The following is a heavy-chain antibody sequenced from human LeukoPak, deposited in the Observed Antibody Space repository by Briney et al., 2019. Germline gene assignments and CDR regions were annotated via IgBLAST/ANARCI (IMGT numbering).Heavy chain of an antibody. CDR2: IYPSDSDT. Sequence: GESLKISCKGSGYSFTSYWIGRVRQMPGKGLEWMGIIYPSDSDTRYSPSFQGQVTISADKSISTAYLQWSSLKASDTAMYYCARRAVTTGFDPWGQGTLVTVSS. D-gene: IGHD4-17*01. V-gene: IGHV5-51*01. CDR1: GYSFTSYW. CDR3: ARRAVTTGFDP. J-gene: IGHJ5*02.